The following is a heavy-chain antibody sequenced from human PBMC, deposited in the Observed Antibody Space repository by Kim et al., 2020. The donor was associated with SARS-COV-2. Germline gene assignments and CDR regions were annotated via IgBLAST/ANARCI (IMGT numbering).Heavy chain of an antibody. J-gene: IGHJ6*03. D-gene: IGHD3-10*01. V-gene: IGHV3-7*01. CDR3: ARDETGSGSYYYYSYYYMDV. Sequence: GGSLRLSCAASGFTFSSYWMSWVRQAPGKGLEWVANIKQDGSEKYYVDSVKGRFTISRDNAKNSLYLQMNSLRAEDTAVYYCARDETGSGSYYYYSYYYMDVWGEETTGTVS. CDR2: IKQDGSEK. CDR1: GFTFSSYW.